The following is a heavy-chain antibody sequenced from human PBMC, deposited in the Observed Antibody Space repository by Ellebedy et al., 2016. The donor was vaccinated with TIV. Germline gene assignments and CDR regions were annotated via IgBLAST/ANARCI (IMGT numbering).Heavy chain of an antibody. CDR1: GFTVTSSA. D-gene: IGHD4-23*01. CDR3: AEDYGGNSLRY. Sequence: SVKVSXXASGFTVTSSAVQWVRQARGQRLEWIGWIVVGSGDTDYAQRFQERVTITRDMSTSTAYMELSSLRSEDTAVYYCAEDYGGNSLRYWGQGTLVTLSS. CDR2: IVVGSGDT. J-gene: IGHJ4*02. V-gene: IGHV1-58*01.